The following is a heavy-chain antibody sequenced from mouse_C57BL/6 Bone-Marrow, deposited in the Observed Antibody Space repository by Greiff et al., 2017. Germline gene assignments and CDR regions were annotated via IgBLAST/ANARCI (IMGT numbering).Heavy chain of an antibody. Sequence: QVQLQQPGAELVKPGASVKLSCKASGYTFTSYWMQWVKQRPGQGLEWIGEIDPSDSYTNYNQKFKGKATLTVDTSSSTAYMQLSSLTSEDSAVYYCAKEVTTRDYYAMDYGGQGTSVTVSS. V-gene: IGHV1-50*01. CDR3: AKEVTTRDYYAMDY. J-gene: IGHJ4*01. D-gene: IGHD2-2*01. CDR2: IDPSDSYT. CDR1: GYTFTSYW.